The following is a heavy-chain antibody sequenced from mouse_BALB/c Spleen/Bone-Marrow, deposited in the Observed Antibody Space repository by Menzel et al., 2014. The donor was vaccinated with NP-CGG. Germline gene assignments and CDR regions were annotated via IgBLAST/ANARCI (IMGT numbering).Heavy chain of an antibody. V-gene: IGHV1-69*02. CDR3: ARNWVYFDY. CDR2: IDPSDSET. Sequence: GAELVKPGAPVKLSCEASGYTFTSYWMNWVKQRPGRGLEWIGRIDPSDSETHYNQKFKDKATLTVDKSSSTAYIQLSSLTSEDSAVYYCARNWVYFDYWGQGTTLTVSS. D-gene: IGHD4-1*01. CDR1: GYTFTSYW. J-gene: IGHJ2*01.